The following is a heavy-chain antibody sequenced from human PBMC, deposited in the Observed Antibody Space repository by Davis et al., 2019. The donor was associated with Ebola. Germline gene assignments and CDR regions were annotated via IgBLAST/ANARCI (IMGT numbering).Heavy chain of an antibody. CDR2: ITSSSGYI. V-gene: IGHV3-21*01. CDR1: GFTFSNYN. J-gene: IGHJ4*02. CDR3: ARGYYDSSGYYDY. D-gene: IGHD3-22*01. Sequence: GESLKISCAASGFTFSNYNMNWVRQAPGKGLEWVSIITSSSGYIYYADSVKGRFIISRDNAKNSLYLQMSSLRAEDTAVYYCARGYYDSSGYYDYWGQGTLVTVSS.